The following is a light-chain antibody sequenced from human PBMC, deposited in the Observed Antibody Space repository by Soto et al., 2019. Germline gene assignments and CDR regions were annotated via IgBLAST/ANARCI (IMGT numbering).Light chain of an antibody. CDR2: EVN. J-gene: IGLJ2*01. CDR3: SSYAGNNNVI. Sequence: QSVLTQPPSASGSPGQSVTISCTGTSSDVGGYNYISWYQQHPGKAPKLMIFEVNRRPSGVPDRFSGSKSGNTASLTVSGLQADDEADYYCSSYAGNNNVIFGGGTQLTVL. CDR1: SSDVGGYNY. V-gene: IGLV2-8*01.